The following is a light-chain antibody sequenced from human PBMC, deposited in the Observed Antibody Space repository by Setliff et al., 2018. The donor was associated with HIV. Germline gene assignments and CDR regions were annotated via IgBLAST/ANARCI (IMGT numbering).Light chain of an antibody. CDR1: SSDVGSYNF. J-gene: IGLJ1*01. V-gene: IGLV2-23*02. Sequence: GSPGQSITISCTGTSSDVGSYNFVSWFQQLPGKAPKLMIYEVTKRPSEVSNRFSSSKSGNTASLTISGLQAEDEADYYCCSYAGSSTYVFGTGTKGTV. CDR3: CSYAGSSTYV. CDR2: EVT.